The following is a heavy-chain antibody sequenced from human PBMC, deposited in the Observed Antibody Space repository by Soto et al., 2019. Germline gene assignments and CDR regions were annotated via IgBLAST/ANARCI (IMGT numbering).Heavy chain of an antibody. CDR2: ISAYNGNT. CDR1: GYTFTSYC. D-gene: IGHD3-22*01. Sequence: ASVNVSCKSSGYTFTSYCISWVRQAPGQGLECMGWISAYNGNTNYAQKLQGRVTMTTDTSTSTAYMELRSLRSDDTAVYYCARESYYYDSSGYYTSYFDYWGQGTLVTVSS. V-gene: IGHV1-18*04. CDR3: ARESYYYDSSGYYTSYFDY. J-gene: IGHJ4*02.